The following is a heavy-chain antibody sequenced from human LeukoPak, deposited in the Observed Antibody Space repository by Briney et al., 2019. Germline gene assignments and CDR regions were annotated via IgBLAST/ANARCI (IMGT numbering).Heavy chain of an antibody. D-gene: IGHD3-10*01. CDR3: ASSGSYI. CDR1: GGSFSGYY. J-gene: IGHJ4*02. CDR2: INHSGST. Sequence: SETLSLTCAVYGGSFSGYYWSWIRQPPGKGLEWIGEINHSGSTNYNPPLKSRVTISVDTSKNQFSLKLSSVTAADTAVYYCASSGSYIWGQGTLVTVSS. V-gene: IGHV4-34*01.